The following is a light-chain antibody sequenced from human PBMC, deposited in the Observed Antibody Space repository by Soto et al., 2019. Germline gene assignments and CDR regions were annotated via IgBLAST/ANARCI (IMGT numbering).Light chain of an antibody. CDR1: QSIGTY. V-gene: IGKV1-39*01. CDR2: AAS. CDR3: QQYINLWT. Sequence: DIQMTQSPYSMSASVGDRVTITCRASQSIGTYLNWYQQKPGKAPNLLIYAASSLQSGVPSRFSGSGSGTDFTLTISSLQPEDFAVYYCQQYINLWTFGQGTKVDIK. J-gene: IGKJ1*01.